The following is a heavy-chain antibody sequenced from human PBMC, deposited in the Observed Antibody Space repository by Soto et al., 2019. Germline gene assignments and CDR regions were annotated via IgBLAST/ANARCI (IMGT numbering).Heavy chain of an antibody. J-gene: IGHJ4*02. CDR1: GGSISSGGYS. CDR2: IYHSGST. D-gene: IGHD3-16*01. Sequence: SETLSLTCAVSGGSISSGGYSWSWIRQPPGKGLEWIGYIYHSGSTYYNPSLKSRVTILVDRSKNQFSLKLSSVTAGDTAVYYCARGEVGAFGYGGRETLFTVS. V-gene: IGHV4-30-2*01. CDR3: ARGEVGAFGY.